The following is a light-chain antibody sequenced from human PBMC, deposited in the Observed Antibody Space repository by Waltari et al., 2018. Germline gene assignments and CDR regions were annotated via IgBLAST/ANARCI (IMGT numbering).Light chain of an antibody. CDR2: EGS. CDR1: SSDVGSYNL. V-gene: IGLV2-23*01. CDR3: CSYAGSSTWV. Sequence: QSALTQPASVSGSPGQSITISCTGTSSDVGSYNLVSWYQQLPGKAPKLRIYEGSKRPSGVFDRFSGSKSGNTASLTISGLQAEDEADYYCCSYAGSSTWVFGGGTKLTVL. J-gene: IGLJ3*02.